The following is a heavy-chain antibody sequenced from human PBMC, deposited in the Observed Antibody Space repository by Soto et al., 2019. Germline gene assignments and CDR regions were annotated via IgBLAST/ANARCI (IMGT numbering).Heavy chain of an antibody. CDR1: GGSLNISC. CDR3: VRGAYYVSP. V-gene: IGHV4-59*01. Sequence: QVQLQESGPGLVKPSETLSLTCTVSGGSLNISCWSWIRQPPGKGLEWIGFICYSGSTKYNPSLESRVTMSVDPFKNYFSLKVSSVTAADTAVYYCVRGAYYVSPWGHGTLVTVSS. D-gene: IGHD3-16*01. CDR2: ICYSGST. J-gene: IGHJ5*02.